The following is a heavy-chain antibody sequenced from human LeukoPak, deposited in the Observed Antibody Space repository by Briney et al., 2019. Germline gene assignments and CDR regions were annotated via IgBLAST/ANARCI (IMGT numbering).Heavy chain of an antibody. Sequence: RASVKVSCKASGYTFTSYYMHWVRQAPGQGLEWMGIINPSGGSTSYAQKFQGRVTMTRDTSTSTVYMELSSLRSEDTAVYYCARDVEIAAAGTNFQHWGQGTLVTVSS. CDR1: GYTFTSYY. D-gene: IGHD6-13*01. CDR3: ARDVEIAAAGTNFQH. J-gene: IGHJ1*01. CDR2: INPSGGST. V-gene: IGHV1-46*01.